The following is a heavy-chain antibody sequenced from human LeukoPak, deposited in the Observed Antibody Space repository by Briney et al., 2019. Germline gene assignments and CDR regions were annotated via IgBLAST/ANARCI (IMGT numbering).Heavy chain of an antibody. CDR1: GFTFSSYA. V-gene: IGHV3-23*01. D-gene: IGHD2-2*02. CDR3: AGYNCSSTTCYTGGFDY. Sequence: PGGSLRLSCAASGFTFSSYAMSWFRQAPGKGLEWVSAISGSGVSTYYADSVKGRFTISRDKSKNTLYLQMNSLRAEDTAVYYCAGYNCSSTTCYTGGFDYWGQGTLVTVSS. J-gene: IGHJ4*02. CDR2: ISGSGVST.